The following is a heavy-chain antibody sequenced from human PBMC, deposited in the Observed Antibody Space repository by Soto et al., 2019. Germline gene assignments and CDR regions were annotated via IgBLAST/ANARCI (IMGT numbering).Heavy chain of an antibody. CDR1: GGSIGSYY. J-gene: IGHJ4*02. Sequence: SETLSLTCTISGGSIGSYYWSWIRQPPGKGLEWIGYVFHSGITGYNPSLKSRVTISVDASKNLFSLKLSSVTAADAAVYYCARDQNGSPYFDYWGQGTLVTV. V-gene: IGHV4-59*01. CDR3: ARDQNGSPYFDY. D-gene: IGHD1-26*01. CDR2: VFHSGIT.